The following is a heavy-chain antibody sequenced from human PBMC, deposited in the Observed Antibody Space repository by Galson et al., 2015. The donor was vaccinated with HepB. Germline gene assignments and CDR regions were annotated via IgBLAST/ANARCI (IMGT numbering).Heavy chain of an antibody. Sequence: SVKVSCKASGYTFTSNGITWVRQAPGQGLEWMGWISPNNGNTNYAQKLRGRVTMTTDTFTSTAYVGLRSLKSDDTAVYYCARGGMGGMDVWGQGTTVTVSS. CDR2: ISPNNGNT. V-gene: IGHV1-18*04. CDR3: ARGGMGGMDV. J-gene: IGHJ6*02. CDR1: GYTFTSNG. D-gene: IGHD3-16*01.